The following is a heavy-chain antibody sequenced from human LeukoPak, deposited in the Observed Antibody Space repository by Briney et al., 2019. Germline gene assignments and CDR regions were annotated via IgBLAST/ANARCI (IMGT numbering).Heavy chain of an antibody. D-gene: IGHD5-24*01. V-gene: IGHV3-30*04. CDR2: ISYDGSNK. CDR1: GFTFSNFP. J-gene: IGHJ4*02. Sequence: QPGRSLRLSCAASGFTFSNFPMHWVRQAPGKGLEWVAAISYDGSNKFYADSVKGRFTISRDNSKNTLSLQMDRLRAEDTAVYYCARDKADAYNTLDYWGQGTLVTVSS. CDR3: ARDKADAYNTLDY.